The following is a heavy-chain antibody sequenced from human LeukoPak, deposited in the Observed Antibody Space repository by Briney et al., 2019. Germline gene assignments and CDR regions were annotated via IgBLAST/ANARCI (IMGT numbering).Heavy chain of an antibody. Sequence: GGSLTLSCAPSAFTFNTYCMHWVRQAPGEGPVWVAHILNDGGSTSYAGSVKGRFIISRDNAKNTLSLQMNSLRAEDTAVYYCVRHNYGYDYWGQGTPVAVSS. CDR3: VRHNYGYDY. CDR1: AFTFNTYC. D-gene: IGHD5-18*01. J-gene: IGHJ4*02. CDR2: ILNDGGST. V-gene: IGHV3-74*01.